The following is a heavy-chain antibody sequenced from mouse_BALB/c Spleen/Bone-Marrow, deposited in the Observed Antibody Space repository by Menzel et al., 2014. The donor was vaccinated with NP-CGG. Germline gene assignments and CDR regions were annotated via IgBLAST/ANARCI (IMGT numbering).Heavy chain of an antibody. D-gene: IGHD4-1*01. CDR3: TTLGRFAY. CDR2: INPSNGGT. Sequence: VNLVESGAELVKPGVSVKLSCKASGYTFTNYYMYWVKQRPGQDLEWIGEINPSNGGTNFNEKFTSKATLTVDKSSSTAYMQLSSLTSEDSAVYYCTTLGRFAYWGQGTLVTVSA. CDR1: GYTFTNYY. J-gene: IGHJ3*01. V-gene: IGHV1S81*02.